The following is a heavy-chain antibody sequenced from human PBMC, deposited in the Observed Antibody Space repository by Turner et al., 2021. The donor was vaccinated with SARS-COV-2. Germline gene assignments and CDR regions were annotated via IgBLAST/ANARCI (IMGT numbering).Heavy chain of an antibody. CDR3: ARAAQLTVWFDP. Sequence: QVQMVQSGAEVQKPAASVKVSCKASGYPFTSYDINWVRQATGQGLEWMRWMNPSSGNTGYAQQFQGIVTMTRNTTISTAYMELSSLRSEDTALYYWARAAQLTVWFDPWGQGALVTVSS. J-gene: IGHJ5*02. V-gene: IGHV1-8*01. CDR2: MNPSSGNT. CDR1: GYPFTSYD. D-gene: IGHD3-9*01.